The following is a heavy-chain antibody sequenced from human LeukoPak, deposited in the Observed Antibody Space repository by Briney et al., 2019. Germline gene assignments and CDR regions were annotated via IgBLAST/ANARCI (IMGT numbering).Heavy chain of an antibody. CDR3: ATPPLGQLWFSVDY. CDR1: GGSISSSSYY. D-gene: IGHD5-18*01. V-gene: IGHV4-39*01. J-gene: IGHJ4*02. CDR2: IYYSGST. Sequence: PSETLSLTCTVSGGSISSSSYYWGWIRQPPGKGLERIGSIYYSGSTYYNPSLKSRVTISVDTSKNQFSLKLSSVTAADTAVYYCATPPLGQLWFSVDYWGQGTLVTVSS.